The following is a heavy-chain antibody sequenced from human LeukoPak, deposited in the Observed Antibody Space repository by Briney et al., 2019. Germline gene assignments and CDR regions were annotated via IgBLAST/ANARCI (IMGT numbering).Heavy chain of an antibody. Sequence: GASVKVSCKASGGTFSSYAISWVRQAPGQGLEWMGGIISIFGTANYAQKFQGRVTITTDESTSTAYMELSSLRSEDTAVYYCARVGNSGSSFDYWGQGTLVTVSS. V-gene: IGHV1-69*05. CDR1: GGTFSSYA. CDR2: IISIFGTA. D-gene: IGHD4-23*01. J-gene: IGHJ4*02. CDR3: ARVGNSGSSFDY.